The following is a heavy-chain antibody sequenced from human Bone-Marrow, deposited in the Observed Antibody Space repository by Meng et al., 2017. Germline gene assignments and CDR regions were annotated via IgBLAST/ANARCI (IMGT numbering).Heavy chain of an antibody. Sequence: QVRLVQSGAGVKKPGASVTVPCKASGYTFTGYYINWVRQAPGQGLEWMGRINPNSGGTNYAQNFQGRVTMTRDTSISTVYMELSRLTSDDTAVYYCARDSTSAYADSWGQGTLVTVSS. CDR2: INPNSGGT. CDR1: GYTFTGYY. J-gene: IGHJ4*02. D-gene: IGHD5-12*01. CDR3: ARDSTSAYADS. V-gene: IGHV1-2*06.